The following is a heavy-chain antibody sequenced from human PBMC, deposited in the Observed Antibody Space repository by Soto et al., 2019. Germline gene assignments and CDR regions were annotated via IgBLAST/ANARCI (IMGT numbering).Heavy chain of an antibody. CDR2: ISSNGGST. J-gene: IGHJ6*03. CDR3: ARDFRTSGWFTDYYYYYYMDV. V-gene: IGHV3-64*01. CDR1: GFTFSSYA. D-gene: IGHD6-19*01. Sequence: GGSLRLSCAASGFTFSSYAMHWVRQAPGKGLEYVSAISSNGGSTYYANSVKGRFTISRDNSKNTLYLQMGSLRAEDMAVYYCARDFRTSGWFTDYYYYYYMDVWGKGTTVTVSS.